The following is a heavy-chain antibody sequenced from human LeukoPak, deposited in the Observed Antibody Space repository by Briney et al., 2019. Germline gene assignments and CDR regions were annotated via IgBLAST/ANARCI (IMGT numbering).Heavy chain of an antibody. D-gene: IGHD2-15*01. CDR2: ISSSSSYI. CDR3: ARDLEYCSGGSCYDWFDP. J-gene: IGHJ5*02. CDR1: GFTFRSYS. V-gene: IGHV3-21*01. Sequence: GGSLRLSCAASGFTFRSYSMNWVRQAPGKGLEWVSSISSSSSYIYYADSVKGRFTISRDNAKNSLYLQMNSLRAEDTAVYYCARDLEYCSGGSCYDWFDPWGQGTLVTVSS.